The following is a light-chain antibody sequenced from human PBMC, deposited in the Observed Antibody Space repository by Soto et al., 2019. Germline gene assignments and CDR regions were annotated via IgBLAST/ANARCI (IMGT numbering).Light chain of an antibody. CDR2: DAS. V-gene: IGKV3D-15*01. CDR3: QQYTNWPIT. J-gene: IGKJ5*01. Sequence: EIVMTQSPATLSLSPGERATLSCRASQSVSSYLAWYQQKPGQAPRLLIYDASNRATGIPARFSGSGSGTEFTLTISSVQPEDVAIYYCQQYTNWPITFGQGTRLENK. CDR1: QSVSSY.